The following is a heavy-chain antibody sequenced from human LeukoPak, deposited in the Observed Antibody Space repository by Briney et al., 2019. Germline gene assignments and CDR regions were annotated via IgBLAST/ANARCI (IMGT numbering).Heavy chain of an antibody. D-gene: IGHD6-13*01. CDR3: ARDRDDIAAGYFDY. Sequence: SVKVFCQASGGTLSSYSISWVRQAPGQGLEWVGGIIPIFGTANYAQKFQGRVTITADESTSTAYMELSSLRSEDTAVYYCARDRDDIAAGYFDYWGQGTLVTVSS. CDR1: GGTLSSYS. CDR2: IIPIFGTA. V-gene: IGHV1-69*13. J-gene: IGHJ4*02.